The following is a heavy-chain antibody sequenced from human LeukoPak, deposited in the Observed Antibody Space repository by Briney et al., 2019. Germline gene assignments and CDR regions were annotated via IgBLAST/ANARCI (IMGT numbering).Heavy chain of an antibody. CDR2: IYYTGST. V-gene: IGHV4-59*12. J-gene: IGHJ3*01. D-gene: IGHD5-12*01. Sequence: SETLSLTCTVSGASISSYYWSWIRQPPGKTLEWIGYIYYTGSTNYNPSLKSRVTLSVDTSKNQFSLSLASVTAADTAVYYCARFGKVGRTVFSAYDLWGQGTVVTVSS. CDR1: GASISSYY. CDR3: ARFGKVGRTVFSAYDL.